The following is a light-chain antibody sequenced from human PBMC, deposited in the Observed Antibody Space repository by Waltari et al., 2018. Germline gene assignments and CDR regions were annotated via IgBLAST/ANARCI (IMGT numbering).Light chain of an antibody. J-gene: IGKJ1*01. CDR3: QQYYSTLWT. CDR2: AAS. V-gene: IGKV1-NL1*01. CDR1: QGISDS. Sequence: DIQMTQSPSSLSASVGDRVTITCRASQGISDSLAWYQQKPGKAPKLLLYAASRLESGVPSRFSGSGSGTDYTLTISSLQPEDFATYYCQQYYSTLWTFGQGTKVEIK.